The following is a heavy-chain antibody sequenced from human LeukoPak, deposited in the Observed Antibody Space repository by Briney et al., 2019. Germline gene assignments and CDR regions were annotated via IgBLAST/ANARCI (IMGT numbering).Heavy chain of an antibody. Sequence: SETLSLTCTVSGYSISSGYNWGWIRQPPGKGLEWIGNIYHSGSTYYNPSLKSRVTISVDTSKNQFSLKLSSVTAADTAVYYCARDEGRDGYNWRGGAAFDYWGQGTLVTVSS. CDR1: GYSISSGYN. CDR3: ARDEGRDGYNWRGGAAFDY. J-gene: IGHJ4*02. V-gene: IGHV4-38-2*02. CDR2: IYHSGST. D-gene: IGHD5-24*01.